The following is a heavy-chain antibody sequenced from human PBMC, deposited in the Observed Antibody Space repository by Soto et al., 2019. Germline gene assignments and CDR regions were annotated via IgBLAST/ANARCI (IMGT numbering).Heavy chain of an antibody. CDR1: GGSISSDY. D-gene: IGHD3-10*01. CDR2: IYYNGST. J-gene: IGHJ6*02. V-gene: IGHV4-59*08. CDR3: ARQSRSGQSPYYFYGVDV. Sequence: QVQLQESGPGLVKPSETLSLTCSVSGGSISSDYWSWIRQPPGKGLEWIGYIYYNGSTNYHPSLKRRVSLPRDTSTHQFALKVSSVTAADTAVSDCARQSRSGQSPYYFYGVDVWGQGTTVTVSS.